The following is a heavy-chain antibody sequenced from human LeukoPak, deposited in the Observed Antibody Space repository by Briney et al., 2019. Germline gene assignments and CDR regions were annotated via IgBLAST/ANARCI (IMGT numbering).Heavy chain of an antibody. CDR2: IYDSGST. CDR3: AGLHMLVDNWFDP. V-gene: IGHV4-39*07. D-gene: IGHD2-8*01. CDR1: GGSIRSSYYY. Sequence: SETLSLTCTVSGGSIRSSYYYWGWIRQPPGKGLEWIGSIYDSGSTYYNPSLKSRVTISVDTSKNQFSLKLSSVTAADTAVYYCAGLHMLVDNWFDPWGQGTLVTVSS. J-gene: IGHJ5*02.